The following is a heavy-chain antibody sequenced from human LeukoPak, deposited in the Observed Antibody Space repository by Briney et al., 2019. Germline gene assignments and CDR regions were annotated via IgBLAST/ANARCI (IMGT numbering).Heavy chain of an antibody. J-gene: IGHJ4*02. V-gene: IGHV3-30-3*01. CDR1: GFTFSSYA. D-gene: IGHD3-16*01. Sequence: GGSLRLSCAASGFTFSSYAMSWVRQAPGKGLEWVAVISYDGSNKYYADSVKGRFTISRDNSKNTLYLQMNSLRAEDTAVYYCAREITGILDYWGQGTLVTVSS. CDR2: ISYDGSNK. CDR3: AREITGILDY.